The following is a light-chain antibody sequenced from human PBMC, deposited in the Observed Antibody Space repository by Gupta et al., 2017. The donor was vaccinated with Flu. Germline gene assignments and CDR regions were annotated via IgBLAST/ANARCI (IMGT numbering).Light chain of an antibody. Sequence: SYELTQPPSVSVSPGQTARITCSGDKLGDKYACWYQQKPGQSPVLVIYQDSKRPSGIPARVSGSISGNTATMTISGTQAMDEADYYCQAWDSSTDGWVFGGGTKLTVL. J-gene: IGLJ3*02. V-gene: IGLV3-1*01. CDR3: QAWDSSTDGWV. CDR1: KLGDKY. CDR2: QDS.